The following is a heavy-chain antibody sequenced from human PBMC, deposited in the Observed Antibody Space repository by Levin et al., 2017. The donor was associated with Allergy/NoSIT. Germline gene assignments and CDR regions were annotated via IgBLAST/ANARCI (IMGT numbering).Heavy chain of an antibody. CDR1: GFTFSDYY. Sequence: GGSLRLSCAASGFTFSDYYMSWIRQAPGKGLEWVSYISSSGSTIYYADSVKGRFTISRDNAKNSLYLQMNSLRAEDTAVYYCAGATYYYDSSGDDFDYWGQGTLVTVSS. J-gene: IGHJ4*02. V-gene: IGHV3-11*01. D-gene: IGHD3-22*01. CDR3: AGATYYYDSSGDDFDY. CDR2: ISSSGSTI.